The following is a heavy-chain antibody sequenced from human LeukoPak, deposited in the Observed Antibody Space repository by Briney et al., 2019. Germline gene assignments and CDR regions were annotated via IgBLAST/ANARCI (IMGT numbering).Heavy chain of an antibody. D-gene: IGHD6-19*01. CDR1: GASISSSSYY. V-gene: IGHV4-39*01. CDR2: IYYTGST. Sequence: SETLPLTCTVSGASISSSSYYWGWIRQPPGKGLEWIGTIYYTGSTYYNPSLKTRVTISIDTSKNQFSLRLSSVTAADMAVYYCARPASSGWYPFDYWGQGTLVTVSS. CDR3: ARPASSGWYPFDY. J-gene: IGHJ4*02.